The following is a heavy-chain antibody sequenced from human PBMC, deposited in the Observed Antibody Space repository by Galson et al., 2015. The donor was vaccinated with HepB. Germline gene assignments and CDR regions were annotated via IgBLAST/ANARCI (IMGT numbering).Heavy chain of an antibody. V-gene: IGHV4-31*03. CDR2: ISYIEIT. Sequence: LSLTCTFSGGSISSYGYYWTWIRQHPGNGLEWIGYISYIEITNYNSSLKSRLTISIDTSKNKFSLKLNSVTAADTARYYCARMKAWVPAATYSYYYYIDVWGKGTTVTVSS. CDR3: ARMKAWVPAATYSYYYYIDV. D-gene: IGHD2-2*01. J-gene: IGHJ6*03. CDR1: GGSISSYGYY.